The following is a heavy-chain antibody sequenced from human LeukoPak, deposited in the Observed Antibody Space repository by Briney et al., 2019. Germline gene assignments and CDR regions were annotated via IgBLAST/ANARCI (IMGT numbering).Heavy chain of an antibody. CDR3: ARGGLSGSYSYYFDY. D-gene: IGHD1-26*01. V-gene: IGHV1-46*01. CDR1: GYTFTSYY. Sequence: ASVKVSCKASGYTFTSYYMHWVRQAPGQGLEWMGIINPSGGSTSYGQKFQGRVTMTRDMSTSTVYMELSSLRSEDTAVYYCARGGLSGSYSYYFDYWGQGTLVTVSS. J-gene: IGHJ4*02. CDR2: INPSGGST.